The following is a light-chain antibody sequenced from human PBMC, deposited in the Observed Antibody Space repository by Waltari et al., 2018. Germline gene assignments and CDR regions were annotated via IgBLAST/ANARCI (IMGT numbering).Light chain of an antibody. CDR2: DVS. CDR3: SSESSAKVVL. CDR1: SSDVGDSNS. J-gene: IGLJ3*02. Sequence: QSALTQPASVSGSPGQSVTISCTGTSSDVGDSNSLSWYQDHPGQGPKVIIYDVSDRPSGVSARFSGSKSGNTASLTISGLQAEDEADYYCSSESSAKVVLFGGGTKVTVL. V-gene: IGLV2-14*03.